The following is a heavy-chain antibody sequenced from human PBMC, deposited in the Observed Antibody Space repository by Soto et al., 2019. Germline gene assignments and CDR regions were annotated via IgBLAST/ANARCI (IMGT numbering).Heavy chain of an antibody. D-gene: IGHD5-12*01. CDR2: TYYRSKWYN. Sequence: SQTLSLTCAISGDSVSSNSAAWNWIRQSPSRGLEWLGRTYYRSKWYNDYAVSVKSRITINPVTSKNQFSLQLNSVTPEDTAVYYCARDRLDIVATKSTYYFDYWGQGTLVTVSS. V-gene: IGHV6-1*01. CDR3: ARDRLDIVATKSTYYFDY. J-gene: IGHJ4*02. CDR1: GDSVSSNSAA.